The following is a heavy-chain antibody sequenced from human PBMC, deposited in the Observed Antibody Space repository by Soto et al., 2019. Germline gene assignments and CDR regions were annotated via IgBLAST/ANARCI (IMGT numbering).Heavy chain of an antibody. D-gene: IGHD2-2*01. CDR2: IYPGDSDT. CDR1: GYSFTSYW. Sequence: PGESLKISCKGSGYSFTSYWIGWVRQMPGKGLEWMGIIYPGDSDTRYSPSFQGQVTISADKSISTAYLQWSSLKASDTAMYYCARRPTGSSTSGPYYYGMDVWGQGTTVTVSS. J-gene: IGHJ6*02. CDR3: ARRPTGSSTSGPYYYGMDV. V-gene: IGHV5-51*01.